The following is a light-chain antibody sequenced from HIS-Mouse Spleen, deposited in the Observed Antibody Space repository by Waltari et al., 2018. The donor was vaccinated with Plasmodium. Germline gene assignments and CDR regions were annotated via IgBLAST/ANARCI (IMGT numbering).Light chain of an antibody. CDR2: KAS. CDR3: QQYNSYPYT. CDR1: QSISSW. J-gene: IGKJ2*01. Sequence: DIQMTQSPSTLSASVGDSVTLTCRASQSISSWLAWYQQKPGKAPKLLIYKASSVESGVPSRFSGSGSGTEFTLTISSLQPDDFATYYCQQYNSYPYTFGQGTKLEIK. V-gene: IGKV1-5*03.